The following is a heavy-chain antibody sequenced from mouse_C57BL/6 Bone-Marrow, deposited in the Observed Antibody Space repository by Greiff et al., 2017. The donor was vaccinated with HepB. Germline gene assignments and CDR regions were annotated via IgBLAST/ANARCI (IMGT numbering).Heavy chain of an antibody. D-gene: IGHD2-10*02. CDR1: GFNIKDDY. Sequence: VQLQQSGAELVRPGASVKLSCTASGFNIKDDYMHWVKQRPEQGLEWIGWIDPENGDTEYASKFQGKATITADTSSNTAYLQLSSLTSEDTAVYYCTPSRGRYFDVWGTGTTVTVSS. V-gene: IGHV14-4*01. CDR2: IDPENGDT. CDR3: TPSRGRYFDV. J-gene: IGHJ1*03.